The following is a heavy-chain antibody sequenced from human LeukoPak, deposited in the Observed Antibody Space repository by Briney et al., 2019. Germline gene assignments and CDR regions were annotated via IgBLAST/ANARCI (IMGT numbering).Heavy chain of an antibody. CDR2: IYYTGST. J-gene: IGHJ4*02. D-gene: IGHD6-19*01. V-gene: IGHV4-59*01. Sequence: SETLSLTCTVSGGSINSYYWSWIRQPPGKGLEWIGYIYYTGSTNYNPSLKSRVTISGDTSKNQFSLKLSSVTAADTAVYYCARSGYTSGWYDYWGQGTLVTVSS. CDR3: ARSGYTSGWYDY. CDR1: GGSINSYY.